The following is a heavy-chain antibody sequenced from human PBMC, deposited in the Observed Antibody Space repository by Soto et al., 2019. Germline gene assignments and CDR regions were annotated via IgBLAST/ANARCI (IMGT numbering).Heavy chain of an antibody. CDR2: ISGSGGST. Sequence: ETLSLTCAVSGASITSAAFSWNWVRQAPGKGLEWVSTISGSGGSTYYADSVKGRFTISRDNSKNTLYLQMNSLRAEDTAVYYCAKDQGSSWYEIDYWGRGTLVTVSS. CDR3: AKDQGSSWYEIDY. V-gene: IGHV3-23*01. CDR1: GASITSAA. J-gene: IGHJ4*02. D-gene: IGHD6-13*01.